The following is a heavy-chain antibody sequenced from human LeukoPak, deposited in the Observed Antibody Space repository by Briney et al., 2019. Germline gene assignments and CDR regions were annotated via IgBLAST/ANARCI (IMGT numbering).Heavy chain of an antibody. CDR2: ISGSDGST. V-gene: IGHV3-23*01. CDR3: ARRGYSDSSGYDY. D-gene: IGHD3-22*01. Sequence: GGSLRLSCAASGFTFSSYAMSWVRQAPGKGLEWVSGISGSDGSTNYADSVKGRFTISRDNAKNSLYLQINSLRAEDTAIYYCARRGYSDSSGYDYWGQGTLVTVSS. CDR1: GFTFSSYA. J-gene: IGHJ4*02.